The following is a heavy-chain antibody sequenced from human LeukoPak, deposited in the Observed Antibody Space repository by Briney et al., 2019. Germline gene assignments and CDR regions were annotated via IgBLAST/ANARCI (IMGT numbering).Heavy chain of an antibody. Sequence: SETLSLTCTVSAGSISTYYWSWIRQPPGKGLEWIGYIYYSGSTNYNPSLKSRATISVDTSKNQFSLKLSSVTAADTAVYYCAREGSIAVAGTRGYYFDYWGQGTLVTVSS. CDR2: IYYSGST. CDR1: AGSISTYY. V-gene: IGHV4-59*01. J-gene: IGHJ4*02. CDR3: AREGSIAVAGTRGYYFDY. D-gene: IGHD6-19*01.